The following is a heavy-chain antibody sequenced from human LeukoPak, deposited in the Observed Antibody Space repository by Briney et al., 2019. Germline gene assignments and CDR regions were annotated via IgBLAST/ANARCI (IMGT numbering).Heavy chain of an antibody. CDR2: MNPNSGNT. V-gene: IGHV1-8*03. Sequence: ASVKVSCKAFGYTFTSYDINWVRQATGQGLEWMGWMNPNSGNTGYAQKFQGRVTITRNTSISTAYMELRSLRSDDTAVYYCARDRYYYDSSGFFQNDYWGQGTLVTVSS. D-gene: IGHD3-22*01. CDR3: ARDRYYYDSSGFFQNDY. J-gene: IGHJ4*02. CDR1: GYTFTSYD.